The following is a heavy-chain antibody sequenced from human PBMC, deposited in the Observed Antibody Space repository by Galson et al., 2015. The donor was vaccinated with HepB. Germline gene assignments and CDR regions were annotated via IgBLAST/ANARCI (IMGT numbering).Heavy chain of an antibody. CDR1: GYTFTNYA. J-gene: IGHJ6*02. CDR3: ARVTSTHNFGRSRYSFYYYGMDV. CDR2: INTNTGEP. Sequence: SVKVSCKASGYTFTNYAFNWVRQAPGQGLEWMGWINTNTGEPTYAQAFTGRFVFSLDTSVTTAHLQISSLKPEDTAVYYCARVTSTHNFGRSRYSFYYYGMDVWGQGTTVTVPS. V-gene: IGHV7-4-1*02. D-gene: IGHD1-20*01.